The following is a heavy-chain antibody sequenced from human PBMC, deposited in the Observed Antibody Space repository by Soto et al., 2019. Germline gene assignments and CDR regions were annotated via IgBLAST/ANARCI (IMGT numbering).Heavy chain of an antibody. CDR2: INAGNGNT. Sequence: GASVKVSCKASGYTFTSYAMHWVRQAPGQRLEWMGWINAGNGNTKYSQKFQGRVTITRDTSASTAYMELSSLRSEDTAVYYCARFPKNPELLWFGEHNWFDPWGQGTLVTVSS. J-gene: IGHJ5*02. V-gene: IGHV1-3*01. D-gene: IGHD3-10*01. CDR1: GYTFTSYA. CDR3: ARFPKNPELLWFGEHNWFDP.